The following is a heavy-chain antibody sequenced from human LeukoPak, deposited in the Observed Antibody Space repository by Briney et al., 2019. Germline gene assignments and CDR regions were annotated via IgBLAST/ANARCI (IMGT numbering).Heavy chain of an antibody. Sequence: SETLSLTCAVYGGSFSGYYWSWIRQPPGKGLEWLGEINHSGSTNYNPSLKSRVTISVDTSKNQFSLKLSSVTAADTAVYYCARVPVGATLVDYWGQGTLVTVSS. CDR3: ARVPVGATLVDY. CDR2: INHSGST. V-gene: IGHV4-34*01. D-gene: IGHD1-26*01. CDR1: GGSFSGYY. J-gene: IGHJ4*02.